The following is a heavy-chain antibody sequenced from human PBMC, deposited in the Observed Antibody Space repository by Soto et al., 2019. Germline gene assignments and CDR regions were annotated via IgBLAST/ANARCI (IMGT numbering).Heavy chain of an antibody. V-gene: IGHV3-23*01. D-gene: IGHD2-21*01. CDR1: GFTFSTYV. CDR2: ISGSGTGT. Sequence: GGSLRLSCAASGFTFSTYVMSWVRQAPGKGLEWVSTISGSGTGTNYADSVKGRFTISRDNSKNTLYLQMNSLRAEDTAVYYCAKDIYCGGVGCYGMDVWGQGTTVTVSS. J-gene: IGHJ6*02. CDR3: AKDIYCGGVGCYGMDV.